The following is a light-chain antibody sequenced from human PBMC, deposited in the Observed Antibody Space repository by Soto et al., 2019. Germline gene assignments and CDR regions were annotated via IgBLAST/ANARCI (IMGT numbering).Light chain of an antibody. Sequence: ESVLTQAPATLSLSPGESATLSCRASQTVGSDYLAWYQQRPGQAPRLLIYGASSRATGIPDRFSGSGSGTDFTLTISRLEPEDFALYYCQQYRTSAQTFGQGTKVDIK. CDR2: GAS. J-gene: IGKJ1*01. CDR3: QQYRTSAQT. CDR1: QTVGSDY. V-gene: IGKV3-20*01.